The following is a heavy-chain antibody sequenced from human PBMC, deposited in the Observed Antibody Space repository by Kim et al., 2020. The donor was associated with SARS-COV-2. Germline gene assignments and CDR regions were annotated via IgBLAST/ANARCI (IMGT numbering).Heavy chain of an antibody. CDR3: ARAGHIVVVTAGIDAFDI. V-gene: IGHV4-34*01. CDR2: INHSGST. D-gene: IGHD2-21*02. Sequence: SETLSLTCAVYGGSFSGYYWSWIRQPPGKGLEWIGEINHSGSTNYNPSLKSRVTISVDTSKNQFSLKLSSVTAADTAVYYCARAGHIVVVTAGIDAFDIWGQGTMVTVSS. CDR1: GGSFSGYY. J-gene: IGHJ3*02.